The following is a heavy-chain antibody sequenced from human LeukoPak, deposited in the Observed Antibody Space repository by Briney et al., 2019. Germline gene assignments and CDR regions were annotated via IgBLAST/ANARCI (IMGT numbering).Heavy chain of an antibody. CDR1: ADSLSSGGHY. Sequence: PSQTLSLTCTVSADSLSSGGHYWAWIRQFPGKGLESIGFIHHSGRSRHNPSLKDRVAISVDTSRKQFALKLSSVTAADTAMYYCARVSDIVVVPAAIPNPLSNWFDPWGQGTLVTVSS. CDR3: ARVSDIVVVPAAIPNPLSNWFDP. CDR2: IHHSGRS. V-gene: IGHV4-31*03. D-gene: IGHD2-2*01. J-gene: IGHJ5*02.